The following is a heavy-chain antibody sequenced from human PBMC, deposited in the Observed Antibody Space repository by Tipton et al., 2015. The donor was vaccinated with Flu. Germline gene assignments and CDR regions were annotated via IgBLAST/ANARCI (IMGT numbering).Heavy chain of an antibody. CDR1: GFIFSNYW. Sequence: SLRLSCAASGFIFSNYWMSWVRQDPGKGLEWIGKIYYNGHIYYNPSLKSQVTISVDTSKDQFSLNLSSVTAADTAVYYCARACGSGGNRWFDPWGQGALVTVSS. CDR2: IYYNGHI. CDR3: ARACGSGGNRWFDP. V-gene: IGHV4-4*02. J-gene: IGHJ5*02. D-gene: IGHD2-15*01.